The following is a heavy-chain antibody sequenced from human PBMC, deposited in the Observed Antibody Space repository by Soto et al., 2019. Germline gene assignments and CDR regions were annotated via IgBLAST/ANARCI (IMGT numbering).Heavy chain of an antibody. CDR1: GFTFSSYG. Sequence: QVQLVESGGGVVQPGRSLRFSCAASGFTFSSYGMHWVRQAPGKGLEWVAVIWYDGSNKFYADSVKGRFTISRDNSKNTLYLQMNSLRAEDTAVYYCARTAVAGTFFDCWGQGTLVTVSS. CDR3: ARTAVAGTFFDC. J-gene: IGHJ4*02. CDR2: IWYDGSNK. D-gene: IGHD6-19*01. V-gene: IGHV3-33*01.